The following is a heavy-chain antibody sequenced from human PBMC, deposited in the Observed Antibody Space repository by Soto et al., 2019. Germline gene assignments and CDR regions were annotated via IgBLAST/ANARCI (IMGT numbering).Heavy chain of an antibody. J-gene: IGHJ4*02. CDR3: ARAPTRPSSGWYVVSFDY. CDR1: GSTFTGYY. CDR2: INPNSGGT. D-gene: IGHD6-19*01. Sequence: QVQLVQSGAEVKKPGASVKVSCKASGSTFTGYYMHWVRQAPGQGLEWMGWINPNSGGTNYAQKYQGRVTMTRDTSIRTADREQSRLISDDTAVYCCARAPTRPSSGWYVVSFDYWGQGTLVTVSS. V-gene: IGHV1-2*02.